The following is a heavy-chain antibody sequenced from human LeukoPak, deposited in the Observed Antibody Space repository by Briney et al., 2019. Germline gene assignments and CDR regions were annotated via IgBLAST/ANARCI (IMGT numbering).Heavy chain of an antibody. Sequence: ASVKVSCKASGYTFASYDISWVRQATGQGLEWMGWMNPDNGNTGYAQKFQGRVTLTRNTSISTAYMELSSLRFDDTAVYYCARVDCSSTSCYRLNAFDAFDIWGQGTMVTVSS. CDR2: MNPDNGNT. V-gene: IGHV1-8*01. D-gene: IGHD2-2*01. CDR3: ARVDCSSTSCYRLNAFDAFDI. CDR1: GYTFASYD. J-gene: IGHJ3*02.